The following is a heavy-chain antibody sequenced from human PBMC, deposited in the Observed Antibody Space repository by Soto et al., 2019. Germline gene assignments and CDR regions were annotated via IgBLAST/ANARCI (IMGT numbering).Heavy chain of an antibody. CDR1: GFTFSSYG. J-gene: IGHJ6*03. V-gene: IGHV3-33*01. CDR2: IWYDGSNK. CDR3: ARDHAYNWNYRYCYYYLDV. D-gene: IGHD1-7*01. Sequence: QVQLVESGGGLVQPGRSLRLSCAASGFTFSSYGMHWVRQAPGKGLEWVSAIWYDGSNKYYADSVKGRFTISRDNSKNTLYLQMNSLRAEDTAVYYCARDHAYNWNYRYCYYYLDVWGKGTTVTVSS.